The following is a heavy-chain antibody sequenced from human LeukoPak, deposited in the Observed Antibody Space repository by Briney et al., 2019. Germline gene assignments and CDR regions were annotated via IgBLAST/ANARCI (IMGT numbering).Heavy chain of an antibody. V-gene: IGHV3-11*04. CDR2: ISSSGSTI. D-gene: IGHD4-17*01. CDR1: GFTFSDYY. J-gene: IGHJ3*02. Sequence: PGGSLRLSCAASGFTFSDYYMSWIRQAPGKGLEWVSYISSSGSTIYYADSVKGRFTISRDNAKNSLYLQMNSLRAEDAAVYYCARDDYGDYVAFDIWGQGTMVTVSS. CDR3: ARDDYGDYVAFDI.